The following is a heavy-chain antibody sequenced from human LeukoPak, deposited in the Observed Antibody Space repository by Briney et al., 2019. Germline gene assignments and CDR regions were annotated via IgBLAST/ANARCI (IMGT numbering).Heavy chain of an antibody. CDR1: GFTFSSYA. CDR3: AKDNKPTGIFDY. J-gene: IGHJ4*02. V-gene: IGHV3-23*01. D-gene: IGHD1/OR15-1a*01. CDR2: ISGSGGST. Sequence: GGSLRLSCAASGFTFSSYAMSWVRRAPGKGLEWVSAISGSGGSTYYADSVKGRLTISRDNSKNTLYLQMNSLRAEDTAVYYCAKDNKPTGIFDYWGQGTLVTVSS.